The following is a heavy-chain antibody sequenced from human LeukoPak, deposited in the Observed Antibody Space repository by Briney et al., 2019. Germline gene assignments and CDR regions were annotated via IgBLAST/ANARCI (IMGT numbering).Heavy chain of an antibody. D-gene: IGHD2-2*01. CDR1: GDSISGSSYY. J-gene: IGHJ5*02. CDR3: ARSHSAAGAISNWFDP. CDR2: IYYSGNT. Sequence: SETLSLTCTVSGDSISGSSYYWGWIRQPPGKGLEWIGSIYYSGNTYYNRSLKSRVTISVDTSKNQFSLKLSSVTATDTATYYCARSHSAAGAISNWFDPWGRGTLVTVSS. V-gene: IGHV4-39*01.